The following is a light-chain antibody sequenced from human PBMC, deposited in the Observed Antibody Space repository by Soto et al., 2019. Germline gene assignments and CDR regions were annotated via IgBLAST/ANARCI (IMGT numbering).Light chain of an antibody. CDR1: QSINTY. CDR3: QESYSHSRT. J-gene: IGKJ3*01. Sequence: DIQMTQSPSSLSASDGDRVTITCRASQSINTYLNWYQQKPGKAPKLLIYAASSLQSGVPSRFSGSGSGTDFTLTIGSLQPEDFATYYCQESYSHSRTFGPGTKVDI. V-gene: IGKV1-39*01. CDR2: AAS.